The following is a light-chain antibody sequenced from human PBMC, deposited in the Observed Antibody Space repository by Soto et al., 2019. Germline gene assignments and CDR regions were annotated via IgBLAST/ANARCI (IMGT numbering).Light chain of an antibody. CDR2: AAS. J-gene: IGKJ4*01. V-gene: IGKV1-39*01. Sequence: IQVTQTSSSLSPSGLHGVAVPCRASQSISNYLNWYQQKPGKVPKLLIYAASSLQSGVPSRFSGSGSGTDFTLTISSLQPEDFATYYCQKSYSTPLTFGGGTQVDIK. CDR3: QKSYSTPLT. CDR1: QSISNY.